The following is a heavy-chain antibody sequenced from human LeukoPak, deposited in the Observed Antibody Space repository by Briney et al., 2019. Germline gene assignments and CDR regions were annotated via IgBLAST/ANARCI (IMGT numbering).Heavy chain of an antibody. D-gene: IGHD3-10*01. CDR2: INPNSGGT. CDR1: GYTFTGYY. J-gene: IGHJ3*02. CDR3: ARSGYSGSSDNDAFDI. V-gene: IGHV1-2*02. Sequence: ASVKVSCKASGYTFTGYYMHWVRQAPGQGLEWMGWINPNSGGTNYAQKFQGRVTMTRDTSKNQFSLKLSSVTAADTAVYYCARSGYSGSSDNDAFDIWGQGTMVTVSS.